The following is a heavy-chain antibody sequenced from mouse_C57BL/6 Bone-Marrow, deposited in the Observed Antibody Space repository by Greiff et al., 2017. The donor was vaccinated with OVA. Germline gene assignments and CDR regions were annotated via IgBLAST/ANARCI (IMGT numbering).Heavy chain of an antibody. Sequence: QVQLQQSGAELVRPGTSVKMSCKASGYTFTNYWIGWAKQRPGHGLEWIGDIYPGGGYTNYNEKFKGKATLTADKSSSTAYMQFSSLTSEDSAIYDCARWRDYGSSYWWYLDVWGTGTTVTVSS. V-gene: IGHV1-63*01. CDR2: IYPGGGYT. CDR1: GYTFTNYW. J-gene: IGHJ1*03. CDR3: ARWRDYGSSYWWYLDV. D-gene: IGHD1-1*01.